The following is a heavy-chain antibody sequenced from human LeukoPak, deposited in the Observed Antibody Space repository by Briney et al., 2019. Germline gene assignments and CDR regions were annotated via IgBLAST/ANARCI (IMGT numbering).Heavy chain of an antibody. CDR1: GFTFTNYA. Sequence: PGGSLRLSCAASGFTFTNYAVMWVRQAPGQGLEWVSSITSGGAARYAEYVKGRFTIYRDNSKNTLYLQMNSLRAEDTAQDFCARGRNGDYIGAFEFWGQGTGVTVSS. CDR3: ARGRNGDYIGAFEF. CDR2: ITSGGAA. D-gene: IGHD4-17*01. V-gene: IGHV3-23*01. J-gene: IGHJ3*01.